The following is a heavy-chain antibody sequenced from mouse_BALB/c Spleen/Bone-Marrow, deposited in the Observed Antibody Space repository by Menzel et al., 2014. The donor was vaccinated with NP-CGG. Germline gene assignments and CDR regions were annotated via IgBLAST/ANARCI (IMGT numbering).Heavy chain of an antibody. CDR1: GYSITSGYY. CDR2: VTYDGSN. J-gene: IGHJ1*01. Sequence: VQLQQSGPGLVKPSQSLSLTCSVTGYSITSGYYWNWIRQFPGSKLEWMGYVTYDGSNNYNPSLKNQSSITRDTSKNQFFLKLNSVTTEDTATYYCARGSVTYFDVWGARTTGTVSS. CDR3: ARGSVTYFDV. V-gene: IGHV3-6*02. D-gene: IGHD2-13*01.